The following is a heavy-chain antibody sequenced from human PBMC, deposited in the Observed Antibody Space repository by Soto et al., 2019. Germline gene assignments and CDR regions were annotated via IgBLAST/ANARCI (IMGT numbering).Heavy chain of an antibody. CDR3: ARTSYDSSGTAADP. D-gene: IGHD3-22*01. CDR2: IYYSGST. Sequence: QVQLRESGPGLVKPSQTLSLTCTVSGGSISSGGYYWSWIRQHPGKGLEWIGYIYYSGSTYYNPSLKSRVTISVDTSKNQFSLKLSCVTAADTAVYYCARTSYDSSGTAADPWGQGTLVTVSS. J-gene: IGHJ5*02. V-gene: IGHV4-31*03. CDR1: GGSISSGGYY.